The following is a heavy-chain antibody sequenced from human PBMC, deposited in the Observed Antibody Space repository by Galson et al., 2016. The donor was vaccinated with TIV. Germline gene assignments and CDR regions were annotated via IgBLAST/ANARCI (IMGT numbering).Heavy chain of an antibody. D-gene: IGHD1-26*01. CDR1: GYSFTDYY. V-gene: IGHV1-2*02. CDR3: ARDLSPDGSYQRGSCDF. J-gene: IGHJ4*02. Sequence: SVKVSCKASGYSFTDYYIHWVRQAPGQGPEWMGWINPSSTGTNHAQKFQGRVTMTRDTSIRTAYMELTSLMSDDTAVYYCARDLSPDGSYQRGSCDFWGQGTLVTVSS. CDR2: INPSSTGT.